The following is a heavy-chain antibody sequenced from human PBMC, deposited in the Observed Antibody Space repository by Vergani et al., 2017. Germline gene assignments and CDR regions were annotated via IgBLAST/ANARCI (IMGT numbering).Heavy chain of an antibody. CDR1: GGTFSSYA. CDR3: AGWYYGSESYDFDY. Sequence: QVQLVQSGAEVKKPGSSVKVSCKASGGTFSSYAISWVRQAPGQGLEWGGGIIPIFGTANYAQKFQGRVTITADEPTSTAYMELSSLRAEETAVYYCAGWYYGSESYDFDYWGQGTLVTVSS. CDR2: IIPIFGTA. J-gene: IGHJ4*02. D-gene: IGHD3-10*01. V-gene: IGHV1-69*01.